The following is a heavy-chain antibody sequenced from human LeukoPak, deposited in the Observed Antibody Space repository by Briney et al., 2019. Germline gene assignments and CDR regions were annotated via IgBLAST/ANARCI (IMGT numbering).Heavy chain of an antibody. D-gene: IGHD5-18*01. J-gene: IGHJ3*02. Sequence: ASVKVSCKASGGTFSSYTISWVRQAPGQGLEWMGRIIPIFGIANYAQKFHGRVTITADKSTSTAYMELSSLRAEDTAVYYCASCYGPDAFDIWGQGTMVTVSS. CDR2: IIPIFGIA. CDR1: GGTFSSYT. V-gene: IGHV1-69*02. CDR3: ASCYGPDAFDI.